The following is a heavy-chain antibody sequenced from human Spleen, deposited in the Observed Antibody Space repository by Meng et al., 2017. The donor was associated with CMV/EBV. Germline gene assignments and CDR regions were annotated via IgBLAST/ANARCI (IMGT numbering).Heavy chain of an antibody. CDR2: ISPYNGKT. D-gene: IGHD1-1*01. J-gene: IGHJ4*02. V-gene: IGHV1-18*01. CDR1: GYIFANYG. CDR3: ARQTGSTNYFDY. Sequence: ASVKVSCKASGYIFANYGFSWVRQAPGQGLEWMGWISPYNGKTGYAQKLQGRVTMTTDTSTSTEYMELRSLRSDDTAVYYCARQTGSTNYFDYWGQGTLVTVSS.